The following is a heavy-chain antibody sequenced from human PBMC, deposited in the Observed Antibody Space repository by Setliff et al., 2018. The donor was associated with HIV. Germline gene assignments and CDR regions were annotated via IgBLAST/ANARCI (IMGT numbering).Heavy chain of an antibody. D-gene: IGHD2-15*01. J-gene: IGHJ4*02. CDR3: ARSVFYGVAATHFDF. Sequence: SETLSLTCTVSGDSISSGDHYWTWIRQHPGEGMEWIGYIYHTGRTYYNPSVNSRIIMSVDTSKNQFSLNLTSVTAADTAVYYCARSVFYGVAATHFDFWGPGALVTVSS. CDR1: GDSISSGDHY. V-gene: IGHV4-31*02. CDR2: IYHTGRT.